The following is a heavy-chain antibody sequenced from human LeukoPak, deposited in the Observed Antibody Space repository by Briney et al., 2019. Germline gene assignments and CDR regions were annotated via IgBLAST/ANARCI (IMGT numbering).Heavy chain of an antibody. CDR1: GYTFTNYG. J-gene: IGHJ6*02. V-gene: IGHV1-18*01. CDR2: ISGYNGNT. Sequence: ASVNVSCKASGYTFTNYGISWVRHAPGQGLECMGWISGYNGNTNYAQKFQGRVTMTTDASTSTAYMELRSLRSDDTAVYYCARSTDSGYIVVVVGARYYYGMDVWGQGTTVTVSS. CDR3: ARSTDSGYIVVVVGARYYYGMDV. D-gene: IGHD2-15*01.